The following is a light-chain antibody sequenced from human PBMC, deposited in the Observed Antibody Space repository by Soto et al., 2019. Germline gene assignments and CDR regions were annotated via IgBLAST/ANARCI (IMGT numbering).Light chain of an antibody. CDR3: AEWDDSLSVYYV. J-gene: IGLJ1*01. V-gene: IGLV1-47*01. CDR1: SSNIGSNY. Sequence: QSVLTQPPSASGTPGQRVTISCSGSSSNIGSNYVYWYQQLPGTAPKLLIYRNNQRPSGVPDRFSGSKSGTSASLAISGLRSEDEADYYRAEWDDSLSVYYVLGTGTKVTVL. CDR2: RNN.